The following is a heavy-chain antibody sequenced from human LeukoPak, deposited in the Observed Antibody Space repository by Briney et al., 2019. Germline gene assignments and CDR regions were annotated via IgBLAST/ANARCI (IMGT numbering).Heavy chain of an antibody. J-gene: IGHJ4*02. CDR2: IRYDGSNK. Sequence: PGGSLRLSCAASGFTFSSYGMHWVRQAPGKGLEWVAFIRYDGSNKYYADSVKGRFTISRDNSKNTLYLQMNSLRAEDTAVYYYAKGGTMVRGAGLITYWGQGTLVTVSS. CDR1: GFTFSSYG. V-gene: IGHV3-30*02. CDR3: AKGGTMVRGAGLITY. D-gene: IGHD3-10*01.